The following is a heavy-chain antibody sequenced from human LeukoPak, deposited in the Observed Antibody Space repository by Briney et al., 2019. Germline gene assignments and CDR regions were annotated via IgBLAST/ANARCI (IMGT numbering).Heavy chain of an antibody. CDR1: GFTFSSYG. Sequence: GGSLRLSCASSGFTFSSYGMHWVRQAPGKGLEWAAVIWYDGSNKYYADSVKGRFTISRDNSKNTLYLQMNSLRAEDTAVYYCAKDLDDSVWGSRTDMIDYWGQGTLVTVSS. D-gene: IGHD3-16*01. CDR2: IWYDGSNK. J-gene: IGHJ4*02. V-gene: IGHV3-33*06. CDR3: AKDLDDSVWGSRTDMIDY.